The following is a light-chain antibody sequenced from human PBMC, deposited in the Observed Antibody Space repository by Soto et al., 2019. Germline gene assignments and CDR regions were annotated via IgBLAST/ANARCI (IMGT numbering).Light chain of an antibody. V-gene: IGKV1D-16*01. CDR1: QSIRNW. CDR3: QQFRT. Sequence: DVQMAQSPSSLSASVGDRVTITCRASQSIRNWLAWYQQKPGKAPKSLIYATSTLQTGVPSRFSGSGSGTDFTLIISSLQPEDFATYYCQQFRTFGQGTKVDIK. J-gene: IGKJ1*01. CDR2: ATS.